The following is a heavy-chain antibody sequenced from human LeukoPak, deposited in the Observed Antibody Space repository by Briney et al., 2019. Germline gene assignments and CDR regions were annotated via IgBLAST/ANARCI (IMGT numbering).Heavy chain of an antibody. J-gene: IGHJ6*03. CDR1: GFTFSSYE. Sequence: GGSLRLSCAASGFTFSSYEMNWVRQAPGKGLEWVSSISDSGAGTHYADSVKGRCTISRDNSKNTLYLQMNSLRAEDTAQYYCAKGTGYYYMGVWGKGTTVTVSS. CDR3: AKGTGYYYMGV. CDR2: ISDSGAGT. V-gene: IGHV3-23*01. D-gene: IGHD1-1*01.